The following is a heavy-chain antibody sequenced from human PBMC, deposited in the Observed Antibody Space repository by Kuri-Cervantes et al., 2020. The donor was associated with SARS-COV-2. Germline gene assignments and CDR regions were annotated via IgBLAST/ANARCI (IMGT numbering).Heavy chain of an antibody. CDR2: IYHSGST. Sequence: SETLSLTCTVSGYSISSGYYWGWIRQPPGKGLEWIGSIYHSGSTYYNPSLKSRVTISVDTSKNQFPLKLSSVTAADTAVYYCARQHSPRYFDLWGRGTLVTVSS. J-gene: IGHJ2*01. D-gene: IGHD2-15*01. V-gene: IGHV4-38-2*02. CDR1: GYSISSGYY. CDR3: ARQHSPRYFDL.